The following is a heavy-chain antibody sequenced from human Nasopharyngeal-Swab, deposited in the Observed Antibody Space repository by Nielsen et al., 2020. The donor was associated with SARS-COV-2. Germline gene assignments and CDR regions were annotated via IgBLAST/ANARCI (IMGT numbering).Heavy chain of an antibody. D-gene: IGHD1-26*01. CDR3: GKGELSGAWLVDY. CDR1: GFAFDDSS. Sequence: GESLKISCAASGFAFDDSSMHWVRQTPGKGLEWVSFIRGDGSGTLYAGSVAGRIFISKDNSKPSVFLQMNSPRTEDTGLYFCGKGELSGAWLVDYWGQGTLVTVSS. CDR2: IRGDGSGT. J-gene: IGHJ4*02. V-gene: IGHV3-43*02.